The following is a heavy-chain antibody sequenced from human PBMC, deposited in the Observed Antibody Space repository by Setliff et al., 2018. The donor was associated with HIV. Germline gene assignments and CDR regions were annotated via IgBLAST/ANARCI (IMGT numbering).Heavy chain of an antibody. D-gene: IGHD5-12*01. CDR1: GDSISNDY. CDR3: ARMAGDSGYPFDN. Sequence: SETLSLTCSVPGDSISNDYWNWIRQPPGKGLEWIGYISSSGSINYNPPLKSRVTISVDTSKNQFSLKLTSVTAADTAFYFRARMAGDSGYPFDNWGQGTLVTVSS. V-gene: IGHV4-4*09. J-gene: IGHJ4*02. CDR2: ISSSGSI.